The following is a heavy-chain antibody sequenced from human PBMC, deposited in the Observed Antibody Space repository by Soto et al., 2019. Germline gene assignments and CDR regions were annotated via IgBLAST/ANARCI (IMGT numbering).Heavy chain of an antibody. CDR3: AREEYSSSIGDY. CDR1: GFTFSSYE. J-gene: IGHJ4*02. Sequence: WGSLRLSCAASGFTFSSYEMNWVRQAPGKGLEWVSYISSSGSTIYYADSVKGRFTIPRDNAKNSLYLQMNSLRAEDTAVYYCAREEYSSSIGDYWGQGTLVTVSS. V-gene: IGHV3-48*03. D-gene: IGHD6-6*01. CDR2: ISSSGSTI.